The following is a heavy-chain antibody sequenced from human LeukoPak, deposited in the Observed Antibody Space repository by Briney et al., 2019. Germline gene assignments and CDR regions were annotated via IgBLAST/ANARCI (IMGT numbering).Heavy chain of an antibody. CDR2: INPSGGST. J-gene: IGHJ4*02. V-gene: IGHV1-46*01. Sequence: PGGSLRLSCAASGFTFSSYGMHWVRQAPGQGLEWMGIINPSGGSTSYAQKFQGRVTMTRDMSTSTVYMELSSLRSEDTAVYYCARTYYYDSSGSSFDYWGQGTLVTVSS. CDR1: GFTFSSYG. D-gene: IGHD3-22*01. CDR3: ARTYYYDSSGSSFDY.